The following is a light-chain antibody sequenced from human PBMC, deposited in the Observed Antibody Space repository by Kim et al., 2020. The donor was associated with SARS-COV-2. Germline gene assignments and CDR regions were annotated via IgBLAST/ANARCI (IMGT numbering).Light chain of an antibody. CDR1: QSVLYSSNNKNY. J-gene: IGKJ2*03. Sequence: DIVMTQSPDSLAVSLGERATINCKSSQSVLYSSNNKNYLAWYQQKPGQPPKLLIYWASTRESGVPDRFSGSGSGTDFTLTISSLQAEDVAVYYCQQYYSNWYSFGQGTKLEIK. V-gene: IGKV4-1*01. CDR3: QQYYSNWYS. CDR2: WAS.